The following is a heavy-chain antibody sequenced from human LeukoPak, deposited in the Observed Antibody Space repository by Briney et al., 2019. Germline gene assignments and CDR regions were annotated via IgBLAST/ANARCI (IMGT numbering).Heavy chain of an antibody. V-gene: IGHV4-34*01. Sequence: SSETLSLTCAVYVGSFSSYYWTWIRQPPGKGLEWIGEINHSGSTNYNPSLKSRIGISGDTSKNQFSLQLTSVTAADTAVYYCAGHVESLGAGFPFDNWGQGTLVTVSS. J-gene: IGHJ4*02. D-gene: IGHD3-16*01. CDR3: AGHVESLGAGFPFDN. CDR1: VGSFSSYY. CDR2: INHSGST.